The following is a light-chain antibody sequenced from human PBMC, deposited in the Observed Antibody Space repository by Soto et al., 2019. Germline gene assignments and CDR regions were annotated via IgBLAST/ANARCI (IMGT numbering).Light chain of an antibody. CDR2: AAS. Sequence: DIQMTQSPSSVSASVGDRVTIACRASQGISSWLAWYQQKPGKAPQLLIYAASSLQSGVPSRFSSSGSGADFTLTISSMQPEDFATYYCQYGKSFPLTFGGGTKVEIK. CDR1: QGISSW. J-gene: IGKJ4*01. CDR3: QYGKSFPLT. V-gene: IGKV1-12*01.